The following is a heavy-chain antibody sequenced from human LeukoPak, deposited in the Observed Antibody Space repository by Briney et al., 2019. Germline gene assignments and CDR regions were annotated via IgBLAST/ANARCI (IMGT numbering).Heavy chain of an antibody. Sequence: PGGSLRLSCAASGFTFDGYAMHWVRQAPGKGLEWVSGISWSSGSIDYTDSVRGRFTISRDNAKNSLDLQMNSLRAEDTALYYCAKGYGLTPKYGMDVWGQGTTVTVSS. J-gene: IGHJ6*02. V-gene: IGHV3-9*01. D-gene: IGHD3-10*01. CDR2: ISWSSGSI. CDR3: AKGYGLTPKYGMDV. CDR1: GFTFDGYA.